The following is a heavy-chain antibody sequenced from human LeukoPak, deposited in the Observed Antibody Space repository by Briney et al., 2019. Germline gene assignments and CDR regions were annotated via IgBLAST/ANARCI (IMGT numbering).Heavy chain of an antibody. CDR1: GFTFSNFG. CDR2: ISGSGGNT. Sequence: GGSLRLSCTATGFTFSNFGMAWVRQAPGQGLEWVSTISGSGGNTYQADSVKGRFTISRDNSRSTLYLQMNSLRAEDTAVYYCAKDAGPQQLVFFDSWGQGTLVTVSS. D-gene: IGHD6-6*01. V-gene: IGHV3-23*01. CDR3: AKDAGPQQLVFFDS. J-gene: IGHJ4*02.